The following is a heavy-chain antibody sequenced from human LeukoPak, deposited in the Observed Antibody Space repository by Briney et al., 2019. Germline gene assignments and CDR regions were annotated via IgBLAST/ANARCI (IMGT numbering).Heavy chain of an antibody. CDR3: ARGRQRSAAGSY. Sequence: SETLSLTCTVSGGSVSSDTYYWSWIRQPPGKGLEWIGYVYYSGSTNYNPSLKSRITISVDTSKNQFSLRLSSVTVADTAVYYCARGRQRSAAGSYWGRGTLVTVSS. CDR2: VYYSGST. D-gene: IGHD6-13*01. J-gene: IGHJ4*02. CDR1: GGSVSSDTYY. V-gene: IGHV4-61*01.